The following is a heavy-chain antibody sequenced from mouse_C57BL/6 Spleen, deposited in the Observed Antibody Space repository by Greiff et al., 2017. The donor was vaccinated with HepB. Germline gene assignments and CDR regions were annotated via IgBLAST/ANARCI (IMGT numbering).Heavy chain of an antibody. J-gene: IGHJ2*01. CDR2: INYDGSST. CDR3: ARDRPYYGSSYGYFDY. D-gene: IGHD1-1*01. V-gene: IGHV5-16*01. CDR1: GFTFSDYY. Sequence: EVKVVESEGGLVQPGSSMKLSCTASGFTFSDYYMAWVRQVPEKGLEWVANINYDGSSTYYLDSLKSRFIISRDNAKNILYLQMSSLKSEDTATYYCARDRPYYGSSYGYFDYWGQGTTLTVSS.